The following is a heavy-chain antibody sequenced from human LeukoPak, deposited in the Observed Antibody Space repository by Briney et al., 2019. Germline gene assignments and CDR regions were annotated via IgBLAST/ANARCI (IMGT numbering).Heavy chain of an antibody. Sequence: PGGSLRLSCAASGFTFSSYAMSWVRQPPGKGLEWVSAISGSGGSTTYADSVKGRFTISRDNSKNTLYLQMSSLRAEDTAVYYCAKPSYYDSSGYYSYYFDYWGQGALVTVSS. V-gene: IGHV3-23*01. J-gene: IGHJ4*02. D-gene: IGHD3-22*01. CDR3: AKPSYYDSSGYYSYYFDY. CDR2: ISGSGGST. CDR1: GFTFSSYA.